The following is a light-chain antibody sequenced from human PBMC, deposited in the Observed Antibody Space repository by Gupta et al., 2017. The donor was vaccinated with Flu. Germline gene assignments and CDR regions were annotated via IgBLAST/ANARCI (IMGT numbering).Light chain of an antibody. J-gene: IGLJ1*01. V-gene: IGLV1-40*01. CDR1: SSNIGAGYD. CDR3: QSYDSSLSAPYV. CDR2: GNN. Sequence: QSVLTQPPSVSGAPGQRVTISCTGSSSNIGAGYDVHWYQQLPGAAPRLLIYGNNNRASAVPDRFSASTSGTSASLAITGLQAADEADYYCQSYDSSLSAPYVFGSGTQVTVL.